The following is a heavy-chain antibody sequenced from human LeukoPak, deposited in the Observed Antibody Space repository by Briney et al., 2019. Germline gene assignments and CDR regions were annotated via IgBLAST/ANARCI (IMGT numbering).Heavy chain of an antibody. V-gene: IGHV1-69*13. CDR3: ASNPPYGDYYYYYYGMDV. J-gene: IGHJ6*04. CDR2: IIPIFGTA. CDR1: GGTFSSYA. D-gene: IGHD4-17*01. Sequence: ASVKVSCKASGGTFSSYAISWVRQAPGQGLEWMGGIIPIFGTANYAQKFQGRVTITADESTSTAYMELSSLRSEDTAVYYCASNPPYGDYYYYYYGMDVWGKGNPVTVSS.